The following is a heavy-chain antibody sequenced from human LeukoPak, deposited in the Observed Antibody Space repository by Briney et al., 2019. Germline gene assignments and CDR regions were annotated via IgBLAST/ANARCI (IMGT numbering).Heavy chain of an antibody. D-gene: IGHD3-10*01. J-gene: IGHJ3*02. Sequence: PGGSLRLSCAASGFTFSSYAMHWVRQAPGKGLEWVAVISYDGSNKYYADSVKGRFTISRGNSKNTLYLQMNSLRAEDTAVYYCARGNYGPGAFDIWGQGTMVTVSS. CDR2: ISYDGSNK. CDR1: GFTFSSYA. V-gene: IGHV3-30*04. CDR3: ARGNYGPGAFDI.